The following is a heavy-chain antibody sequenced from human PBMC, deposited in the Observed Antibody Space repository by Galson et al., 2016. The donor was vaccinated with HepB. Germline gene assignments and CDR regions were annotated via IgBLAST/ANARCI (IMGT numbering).Heavy chain of an antibody. CDR3: ARFRLRGAPHGMDV. CDR1: GYTFSDFY. CDR2: INPNSAGT. D-gene: IGHD1-26*01. J-gene: IGHJ6*02. Sequence: SVKVSCKASGYTFSDFYIQWVRQAPGQGLEWVGWINPNSAGTNHAQKFQTRVSMSRDMSISTAYMELSGLTSDDTAVYYCARFRLRGAPHGMDVWGQGTTVIVSS. V-gene: IGHV1-2*02.